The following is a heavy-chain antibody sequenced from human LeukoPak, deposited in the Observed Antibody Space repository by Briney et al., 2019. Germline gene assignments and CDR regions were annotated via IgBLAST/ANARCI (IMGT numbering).Heavy chain of an antibody. CDR3: ARTPPGGIAAAGTHVFDP. J-gene: IGHJ5*02. V-gene: IGHV4-39*07. Sequence: PSETLSLTCTVSGGSISSSSYYWGWIRQPPGKGLEWIGSIYYSGSTYYNPSLKSRVTISVDTSKNQFSLKLSSVTAADTAVYYCARTPPGGIAAAGTHVFDPWGQGTLVTVSS. CDR2: IYYSGST. D-gene: IGHD6-13*01. CDR1: GGSISSSSYY.